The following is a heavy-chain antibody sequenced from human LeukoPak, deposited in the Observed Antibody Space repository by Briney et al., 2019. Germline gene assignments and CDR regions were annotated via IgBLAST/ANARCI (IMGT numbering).Heavy chain of an antibody. CDR2: ISVSGGST. CDR1: GFTFSSYV. CDR3: AKDQTPYY. V-gene: IGHV3-23*01. Sequence: HPGGSLRLSCLASGFTFSSYVMNWVRQTPGKGLEWVSSISVSGGSTFYADSVKGRFTISRDNSKNTLYLQMNSLRAEDTAVYFCAKDQTPYYWGQGTLVTVSS. J-gene: IGHJ4*02.